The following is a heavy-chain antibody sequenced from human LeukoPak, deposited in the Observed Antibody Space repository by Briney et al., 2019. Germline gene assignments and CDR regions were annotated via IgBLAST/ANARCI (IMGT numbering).Heavy chain of an antibody. Sequence: ASVKVSCKASGYTFRGNYIHWLRQAPGQGLEWMGWIDANNGDTKSAQKFQGRVTMSRGTSISTAYMDLSSLSPDDAAVYYCARDPSSVTLYFFDYWGQGTLVTVSS. V-gene: IGHV1-2*02. CDR3: ARDPSSVTLYFFDY. J-gene: IGHJ4*02. CDR2: IDANNGDT. D-gene: IGHD4-11*01. CDR1: GYTFRGNY.